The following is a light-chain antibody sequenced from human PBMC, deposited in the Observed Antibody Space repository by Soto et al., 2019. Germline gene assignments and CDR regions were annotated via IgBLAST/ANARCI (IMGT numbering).Light chain of an antibody. Sequence: EIVLTQSPATLSLSAGERGTLSCRSSQSVDTMVAWYQQQVGRTPRLLIYETSSRATGVPARFSGSGSGTDFTLTISRLEPEDFAIYFCQVRSDWPPFKYTFGQGTKLDVK. CDR3: QVRSDWPPFKYT. J-gene: IGKJ2*01. V-gene: IGKV3-11*01. CDR2: ETS. CDR1: QSVDTM.